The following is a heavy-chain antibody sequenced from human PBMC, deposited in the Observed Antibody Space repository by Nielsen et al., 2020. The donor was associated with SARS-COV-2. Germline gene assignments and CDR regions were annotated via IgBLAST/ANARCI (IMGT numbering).Heavy chain of an antibody. J-gene: IGHJ3*02. Sequence: RQAPGKGPEWIGSIYYSGSTYYNPSLQSRVTISVDPPKNQFSLRWSSVSAADTAVYYCARSPTDQDIFDIWGLGTKVTVSS. V-gene: IGHV4-39*01. CDR3: ARSPTDQDIFDI. CDR2: IYYSGST. D-gene: IGHD4-17*01.